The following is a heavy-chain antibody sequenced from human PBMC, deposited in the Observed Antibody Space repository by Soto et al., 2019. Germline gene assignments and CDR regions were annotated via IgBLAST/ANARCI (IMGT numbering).Heavy chain of an antibody. V-gene: IGHV3-30*18. CDR1: GFTFSDYG. CDR3: AKGFTYNYDSSGYYTFNY. Sequence: GGSLRLSCVASGFTFSDYGMHWVRQAPGKGLEWVAVISYDGSNQYYADSVKGRFTISRDNSKNTLYLQMNSLRAEDTAVYYCAKGFTYNYDSSGYYTFNYWGQGTLVTVSS. D-gene: IGHD3-22*01. CDR2: ISYDGSNQ. J-gene: IGHJ4*02.